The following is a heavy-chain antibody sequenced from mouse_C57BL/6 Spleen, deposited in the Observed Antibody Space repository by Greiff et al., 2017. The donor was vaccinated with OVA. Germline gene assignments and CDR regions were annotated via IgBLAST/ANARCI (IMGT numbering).Heavy chain of an antibody. V-gene: IGHV14-4*01. CDR2: IDPENGDT. CDR1: GFNIKDDY. J-gene: IGHJ3*01. Sequence: EVQLQQSGAELVRPGASVKLSCTASGFNIKDDYMHWVKQRPEQGLEWIGWIDPENGDTEYASKFQGKATITADTSSNTAYLQLSSLTSEDTAVYYCTRVGPLFAYWGQGTLVTVSA. D-gene: IGHD1-1*02. CDR3: TRVGPLFAY.